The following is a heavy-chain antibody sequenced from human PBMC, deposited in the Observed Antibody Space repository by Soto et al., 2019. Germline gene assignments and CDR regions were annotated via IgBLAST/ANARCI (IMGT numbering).Heavy chain of an antibody. Sequence: LSLTCTVSVAYISDGGYSWSWIRQPPGKGLEWIGYIYHSGSTYYNPSLKSRVTISVDRSKNQFSLKLSSVTAADTAVYYCARVTTVTTRCFDHWGQGTLVTVPQ. CDR2: IYHSGST. CDR1: VAYISDGGYS. D-gene: IGHD4-17*01. J-gene: IGHJ4*02. V-gene: IGHV4-30-2*01. CDR3: ARVTTVTTRCFDH.